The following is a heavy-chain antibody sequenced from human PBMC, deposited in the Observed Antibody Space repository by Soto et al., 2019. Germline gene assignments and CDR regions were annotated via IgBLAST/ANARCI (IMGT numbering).Heavy chain of an antibody. V-gene: IGHV4-34*01. D-gene: IGHD3-3*01. CDR1: GGSFSGYY. CDR3: ARGVNSYYDFWSGYYGSWFDP. CDR2: LNHSGST. Sequence: SETLSLTCAVYGGSFSGYYWSWIRQPPGKGLEWIGELNHSGSTNYNPSLKSRVTISVDTSKNQFSLKLSSVTAADTAVYYCARGVNSYYDFWSGYYGSWFDPWGQGTLVTVSS. J-gene: IGHJ5*02.